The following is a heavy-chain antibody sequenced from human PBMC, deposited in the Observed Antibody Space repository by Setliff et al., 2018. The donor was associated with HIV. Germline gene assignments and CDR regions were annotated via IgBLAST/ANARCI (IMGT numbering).Heavy chain of an antibody. V-gene: IGHV4-28*03. CDR1: GYSISSGYY. Sequence: PSETLSLTCAVSGYSISSGYYWSWIRQHPGKGLEWIGYINYSGSTYYNPSLKSRVTMSVDTSKNQFSLRLSSVTAADTAVYYCAREKGFGGATGWFDPWGQGTLVTVSS. D-gene: IGHD2-15*01. CDR3: AREKGFGGATGWFDP. CDR2: INYSGST. J-gene: IGHJ5*02.